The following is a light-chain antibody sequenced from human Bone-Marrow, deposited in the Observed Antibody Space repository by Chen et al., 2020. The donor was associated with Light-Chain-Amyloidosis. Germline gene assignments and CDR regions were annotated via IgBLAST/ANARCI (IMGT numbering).Light chain of an antibody. V-gene: IGLV3-21*02. CDR1: NIRYTS. J-gene: IGLJ3*02. CDR2: DDS. CDR3: QVWDRSSDRPV. Sequence: SSVLTPPSSVSVAPGQTAAIALGGNNIRYTSVHWYQQTPGHAPLLVVYDDSDRPSGIPERLSGSNSGNTATLTISRVEAGDEADYYCQVWDRSSDRPVFGGGTKLTVL.